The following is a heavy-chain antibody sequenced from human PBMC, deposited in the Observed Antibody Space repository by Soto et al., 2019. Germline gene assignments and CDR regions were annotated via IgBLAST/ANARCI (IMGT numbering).Heavy chain of an antibody. V-gene: IGHV2-5*02. J-gene: IGHJ4*02. CDR2: ISWDADK. CDR1: GFSLSTTGVG. D-gene: IGHD4-17*01. CDR3: VHSGQVTTGGDY. Sequence: QITLKESGPTLVKPTQTLTLTCTFSGFSLSTTGVGVGWLRQPPGKALDWLALISWDADKRYSPSLKSRLTITKDTSKSRVVLTLTNMDPIDTATYYCVHSGQVTTGGDYCGEGTLVTVSS.